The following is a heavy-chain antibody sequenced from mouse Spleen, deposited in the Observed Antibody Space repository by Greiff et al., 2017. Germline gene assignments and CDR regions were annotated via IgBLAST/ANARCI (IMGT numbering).Heavy chain of an antibody. Sequence: QVQLQQPGTELVKPGASVKLSCKASGYTFTSYWMHWVKQRPGQGLEWIGNINPSNGGTNYNEKFKSKATLTVDISSSTAYMQLSNLTSEDSAVYYCARVQYGYERTWFAYWGQGTLVTVSA. V-gene: IGHV1-53*01. CDR2: INPSNGGT. D-gene: IGHD2-2*01. J-gene: IGHJ3*01. CDR3: ARVQYGYERTWFAY. CDR1: GYTFTSYW.